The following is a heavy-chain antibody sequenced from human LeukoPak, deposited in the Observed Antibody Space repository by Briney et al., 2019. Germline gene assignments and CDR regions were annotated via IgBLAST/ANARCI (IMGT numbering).Heavy chain of an antibody. D-gene: IGHD2-15*01. CDR3: VRQRGVGSWSFDY. V-gene: IGHV4-39*01. Sequence: SETLSLTCTVSGGSISSGHYWCGWIRQPPGKGLDWIGSIYYSGNTHYNPSLQSRVTVSVDTSKNQFSLKLTSVTAADTAVYYCVRQRGVGSWSFDYWGQGNLVTVSS. CDR1: GGSISSGHYW. J-gene: IGHJ4*02. CDR2: IYYSGNT.